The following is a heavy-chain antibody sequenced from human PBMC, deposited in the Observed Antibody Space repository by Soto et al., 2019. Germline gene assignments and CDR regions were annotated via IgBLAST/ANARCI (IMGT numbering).Heavy chain of an antibody. CDR1: GGSFSGYY. CDR2: INHSGST. CDR3: ARGREYCSGGSCYNGNWFDP. V-gene: IGHV4-34*01. Sequence: SETLSLTCAVYGGSFSGYYWSWIRQPPGKGLEWIGEINHSGSTNYNPSLKSRVTISVDTSKNQFSLKLSSVTAADTAVYYCARGREYCSGGSCYNGNWFDPWGQGTLVTVSS. D-gene: IGHD2-15*01. J-gene: IGHJ5*02.